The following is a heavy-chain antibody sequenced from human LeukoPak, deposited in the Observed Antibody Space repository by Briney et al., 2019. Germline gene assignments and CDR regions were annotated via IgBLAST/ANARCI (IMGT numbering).Heavy chain of an antibody. CDR2: LSGSGIYT. V-gene: IGHV3-11*06. J-gene: IGHJ4*02. Sequence: GGSLRLSCAASGFTFSVYYMSWVRQAPGKGLEGGSYLSGSGIYTNYVDSVKSTFTISRDNSKNSLYLQMNSLRSDDTAVYYCARSRPRSITISRPPDYCGQGTLVTVSS. D-gene: IGHD3-9*01. CDR3: ARSRPRSITISRPPDY. CDR1: GFTFSVYY.